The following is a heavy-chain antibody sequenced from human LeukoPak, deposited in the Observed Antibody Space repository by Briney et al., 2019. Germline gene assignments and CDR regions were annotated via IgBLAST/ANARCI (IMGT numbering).Heavy chain of an antibody. CDR2: INSDGSST. CDR1: GFTFSSYW. CDR3: ARRVVGATCLDY. D-gene: IGHD1-26*01. V-gene: IGHV3-74*01. Sequence: PGGSLRLFCAASGFTFSSYWMHWVRQAPGKGLVWVSRINSDGSSTSYADSVKGRFTISRDNAKNTLYLQMNSLRAEDTAVYYCARRVVGATCLDYWGQGTLVTVSS. J-gene: IGHJ4*02.